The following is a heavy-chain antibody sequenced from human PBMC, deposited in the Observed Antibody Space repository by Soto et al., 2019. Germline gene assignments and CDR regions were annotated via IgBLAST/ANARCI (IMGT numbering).Heavy chain of an antibody. V-gene: IGHV1-3*01. Sequence: ASVKVSCKASGYTFTSYAMHWVRQDPGQRLEWMGWINAGNGNTKYSQKFQGRVTITRDTSASTAYMELSSLRSEDTAVYYCARDLGDVDTAMVRCPINWFQPWGQGTLVTVSS. CDR2: INAGNGNT. J-gene: IGHJ5*02. CDR3: ARDLGDVDTAMVRCPINWFQP. CDR1: GYTFTSYA. D-gene: IGHD5-18*01.